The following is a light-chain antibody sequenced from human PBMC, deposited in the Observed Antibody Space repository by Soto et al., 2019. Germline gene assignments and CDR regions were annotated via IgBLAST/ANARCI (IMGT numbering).Light chain of an antibody. Sequence: DVVLTQSPLSLPVALGQPASISCRSSQSLVFSDGNIYLNWFHQRPGQSPRRLIYKVSNRDSGVPDRFSGSGSGTDFTLRISRVEFEDVGVYYCVIGTRWLWTVGQGTKV. J-gene: IGKJ1*01. CDR1: QSLVFSDGNIY. CDR3: VIGTRWLWT. CDR2: KVS. V-gene: IGKV2-30*01.